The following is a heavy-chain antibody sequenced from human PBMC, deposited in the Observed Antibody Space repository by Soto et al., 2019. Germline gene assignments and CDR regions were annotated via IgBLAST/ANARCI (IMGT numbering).Heavy chain of an antibody. Sequence: PGGPLRLSCTASGFTFGDYAMSWFRQAPGKGLEWGGFIRSKAYGGTTEYAASVKGRFTISRDDSKSIAYLQMNSLKTEDTAVYYCSTNYYDSSGYDNWFDPWGQGTLVTVSS. CDR3: STNYYDSSGYDNWFDP. CDR1: GFTFGDYA. V-gene: IGHV3-49*03. CDR2: IRSKAYGGTT. D-gene: IGHD3-22*01. J-gene: IGHJ5*02.